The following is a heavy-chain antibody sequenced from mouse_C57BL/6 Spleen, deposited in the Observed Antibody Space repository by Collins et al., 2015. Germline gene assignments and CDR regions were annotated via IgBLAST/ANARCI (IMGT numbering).Heavy chain of an antibody. D-gene: IGHD1-2*01. CDR3: NAWGGYYGHFDY. CDR1: GFNIKDYY. CDR2: IDPENGDT. Sequence: EVQLQQSGAELVRSGASVKLSCTASGFNIKDYYMHWVKQRPEQGLEWIGWIDPENGDTEYAPKFQGKATMTADTSSNTAYLQLSSLTSEDTAVYYCNAWGGYYGHFDYWGQGTTLTVSS. V-gene: IGHV14-4*02. J-gene: IGHJ2*01.